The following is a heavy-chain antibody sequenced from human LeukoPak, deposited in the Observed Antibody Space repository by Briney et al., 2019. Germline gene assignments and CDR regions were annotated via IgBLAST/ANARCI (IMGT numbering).Heavy chain of an antibody. CDR3: AKSSASGNYSYYGMDV. CDR1: GYTFTGYY. Sequence: GASVKVSCKASGYTFTGYYMHWVRQAPGQGLEWMGWINPNSGGTNYAQKFQGRVTMTRDTSISTAYMELSSLRAADTAVYYCAKSSASGNYSYYGMDVWGQGTTVTLSS. CDR2: INPNSGGT. D-gene: IGHD3-10*01. J-gene: IGHJ6*02. V-gene: IGHV1-2*02.